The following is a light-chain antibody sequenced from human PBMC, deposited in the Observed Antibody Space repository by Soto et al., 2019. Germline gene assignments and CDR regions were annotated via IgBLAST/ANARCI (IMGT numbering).Light chain of an antibody. CDR1: QNVLYSSNNKNY. J-gene: IGKJ2*01. CDR3: QQYYTTPYT. V-gene: IGKV4-1*01. CDR2: WAS. Sequence: DIVMTQSPDSLAVSLGERATINCKSSQNVLYSSNNKNYLAWYQQKPGQPPKLLIYWASTRESGVPDRFSGSGSGTDFTFTISSLQAEDVAVYFCQQYYTTPYTFGQGTKVDIK.